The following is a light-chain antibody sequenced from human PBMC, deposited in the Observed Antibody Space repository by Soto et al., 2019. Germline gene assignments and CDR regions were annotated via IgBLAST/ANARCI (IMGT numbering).Light chain of an antibody. CDR2: AAS. CDR1: QSISSY. V-gene: IGKV1-39*01. Sequence: DIQMTQSPSSLSASVGDRVTITCRASQSISSYLNWYQQKPGKAPKLLIYAASSLQSGVPSRFSGSGSGNDFPLTNSRPPPEDFATYYCQQSYSTLPITFGQGTRLEIK. CDR3: QQSYSTLPIT. J-gene: IGKJ5*01.